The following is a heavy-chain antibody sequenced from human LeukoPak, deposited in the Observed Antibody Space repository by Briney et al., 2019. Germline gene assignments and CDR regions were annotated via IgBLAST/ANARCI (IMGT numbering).Heavy chain of an antibody. CDR2: IYTSGST. CDR1: GGSISSYH. CDR3: ARYFYNYQYYMNV. D-gene: IGHD3-9*01. Sequence: SETLSLTCTVSGGSISSYHWSWIRQPAGKGLEWIGRIYTSGSTNYNPSLKSRVTMSVDTPKNQFSLKLSSVTAAGAAVYYCARYFYNYQYYMNVWGKRTTVTISS. V-gene: IGHV4-4*07. J-gene: IGHJ6*03.